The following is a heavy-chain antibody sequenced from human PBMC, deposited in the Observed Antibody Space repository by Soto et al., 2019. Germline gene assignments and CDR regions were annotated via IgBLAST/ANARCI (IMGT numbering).Heavy chain of an antibody. D-gene: IGHD3-22*01. CDR1: GGSISSGGYY. CDR3: ARGYHYYDSSGYYSANWFDP. Sequence: KPSETLSLTCTVSGGSISSGGYYWSWIRQHPGKGLEWIGYIYYSGSTYYNPSLKSRVTISVDTSKNQFSLKLSSVTAADTAVYYCARGYHYYDSSGYYSANWFDPWGQGTLVTVSS. CDR2: IYYSGST. V-gene: IGHV4-31*03. J-gene: IGHJ5*02.